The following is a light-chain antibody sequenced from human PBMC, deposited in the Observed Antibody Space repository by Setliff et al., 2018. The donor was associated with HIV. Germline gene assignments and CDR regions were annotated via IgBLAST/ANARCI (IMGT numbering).Light chain of an antibody. CDR1: SSDVGDYNH. J-gene: IGLJ2*01. V-gene: IGLV2-11*01. CDR2: DAN. Sequence: QSVLTQPRSVSGSPGQSVTISCTGTSSDVGDYNHVSWYQQHPGRAPKLIIYDANKRPSGVPDRFSASKSGNTASLTISGLQAEDEADYYCSYAGKFTGLLGGGTKGTVL. CDR3: CSYAGKFTGL.